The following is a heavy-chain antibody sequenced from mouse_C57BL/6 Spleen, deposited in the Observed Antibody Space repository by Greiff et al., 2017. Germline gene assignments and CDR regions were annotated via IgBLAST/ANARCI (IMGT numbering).Heavy chain of an antibody. D-gene: IGHD4-1*01. CDR3: ARDVRTGPFDD. V-gene: IGHV5-4*01. Sequence: EVTLLEPGGGLVKPGGSLKLSCAASGFTFTSYCMPWVRQTPGKRLEWVGMIRAGGGYTYYPDNVKGQFTISGDNANNTPYLQMSRLTSEDTAVYYCARDVRTGPFDDWGTGTTLTVSS. J-gene: IGHJ2*01. CDR2: IRAGGGYT. CDR1: GFTFTSYC.